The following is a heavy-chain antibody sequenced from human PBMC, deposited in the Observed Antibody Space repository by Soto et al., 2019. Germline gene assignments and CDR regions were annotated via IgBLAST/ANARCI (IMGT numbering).Heavy chain of an antibody. Sequence: QVQLVQSGAEVKKPGSSVNVSCKASGGTFSSYAISWVRQAPGQGLEWMGGVIPIYGTANYAQKFQGRVTITADASTSTAYMELSSLRAEDTAVYYCARDKYCSGGSSPETRTGHSSGRYYFDYWGQGTLVTVSS. J-gene: IGHJ4*02. CDR3: ARDKYCSGGSSPETRTGHSSGRYYFDY. CDR2: VIPIYGTA. D-gene: IGHD2-15*01. CDR1: GGTFSSYA. V-gene: IGHV1-69*01.